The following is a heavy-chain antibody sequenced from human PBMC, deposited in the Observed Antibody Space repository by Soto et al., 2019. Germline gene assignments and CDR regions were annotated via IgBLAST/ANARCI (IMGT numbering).Heavy chain of an antibody. J-gene: IGHJ4*02. CDR2: INPNRGGT. V-gene: IGHV1-2*04. CDR3: AREGPSGSYYFEY. D-gene: IGHD1-26*01. Sequence: ASVKVSCKASGYTFTGYYMHWVRQAPGQGLEWMGRINPNRGGTNYAQKFQGWVTMTRETSIRRAYMELSRLRSDDTALYDCAREGPSGSYYFEYWGRGCLVAVSS. CDR1: GYTFTGYY.